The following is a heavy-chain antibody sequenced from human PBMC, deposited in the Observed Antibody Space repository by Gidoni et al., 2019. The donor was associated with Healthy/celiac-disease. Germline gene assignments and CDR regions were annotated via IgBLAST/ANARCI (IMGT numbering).Heavy chain of an antibody. J-gene: IGHJ4*02. Sequence: EVQLVESVVGLVKPGGSLRLSCAASRFPFSSYSMNWVRQAPGKGLEWVSSISSSSSYIYYADSVKGRFTISRDNAKNSLYLQMNSLRAEDTAVYYCARDLGQRSYYYFDYWGQGTLVTVSS. CDR3: ARDLGQRSYYYFDY. V-gene: IGHV3-21*01. CDR2: ISSSSSYI. D-gene: IGHD1-26*01. CDR1: RFPFSSYS.